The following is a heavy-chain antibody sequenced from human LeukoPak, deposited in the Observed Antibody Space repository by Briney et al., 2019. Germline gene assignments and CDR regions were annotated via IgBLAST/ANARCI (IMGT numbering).Heavy chain of an antibody. CDR1: GGTFSSYA. Sequence: ASVKVSCKASGGTFSSYAISWVRQAPGQGLEWMGGIIPIFGTANYAQKFQGRVTITADESTSTAYMELSSLRSEDTAVYYYAMGVGSGSYYVFSAFDIWGQGTMVTVSS. V-gene: IGHV1-69*13. J-gene: IGHJ3*02. D-gene: IGHD1-26*01. CDR2: IIPIFGTA. CDR3: AMGVGSGSYYVFSAFDI.